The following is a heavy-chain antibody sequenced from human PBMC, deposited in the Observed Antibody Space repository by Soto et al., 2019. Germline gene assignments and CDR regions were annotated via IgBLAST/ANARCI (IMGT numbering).Heavy chain of an antibody. CDR1: GYTLTELS. D-gene: IGHD4-17*01. CDR2: FDPEDGET. CDR3: ARVRLPDDYGDYTFDY. V-gene: IGHV1-24*01. Sequence: ASVKVYCTGSGYTLTELSMDWVRQAPGKGLEWMGGFDPEDGETIYAQKFQGRVTMTEDTSASTAYMELSSLRSEDTAVYYCARVRLPDDYGDYTFDYWGQGTLVTVSS. J-gene: IGHJ4*02.